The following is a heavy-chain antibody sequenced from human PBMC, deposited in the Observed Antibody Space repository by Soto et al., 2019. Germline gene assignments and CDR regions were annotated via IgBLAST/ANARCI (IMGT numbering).Heavy chain of an antibody. CDR1: GGSFSGYY. J-gene: IGHJ5*02. Sequence: SETLSLTCAVYGGSFSGYYWSWIRQPPGKGLEWIGEINHSGSTNYNPSLKSRVTISVDTSKNQFSLKLSSVTAADTAVYYCARVQDRWGQGTLVTGSS. CDR3: ARVQDR. CDR2: INHSGST. V-gene: IGHV4-34*01. D-gene: IGHD1-1*01.